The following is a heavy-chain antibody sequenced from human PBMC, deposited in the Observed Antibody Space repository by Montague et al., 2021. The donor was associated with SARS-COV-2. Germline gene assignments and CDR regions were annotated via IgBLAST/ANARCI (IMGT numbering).Heavy chain of an antibody. Sequence: SETLSLTCTVSGGSISSSSYYWGWIRQPPGKGLEWIGSIYYSGSTYYNPSLKSRVTISVDTSKNQLSLKLSSVTAADTAVYYCARHLWELGYYYYGMDVWGQGTTVTVSS. V-gene: IGHV4-39*01. J-gene: IGHJ6*02. D-gene: IGHD1-26*01. CDR3: ARHLWELGYYYYGMDV. CDR1: GGSISSSSYY. CDR2: IYYSGST.